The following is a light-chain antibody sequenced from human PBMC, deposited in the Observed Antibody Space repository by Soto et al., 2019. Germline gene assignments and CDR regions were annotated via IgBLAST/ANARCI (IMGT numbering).Light chain of an antibody. Sequence: DIQLTQSPYFLSASVGDRVTITCRASQGIGSYLAWYQQKPGKAPKLLISGASTVQSGVPSRFSGSGSGTEFTLTISSLQPEDFATYSCQQLHSWGVTFGGGTKVEIK. J-gene: IGKJ4*01. CDR2: GAS. V-gene: IGKV1-9*01. CDR3: QQLHSWGVT. CDR1: QGIGSY.